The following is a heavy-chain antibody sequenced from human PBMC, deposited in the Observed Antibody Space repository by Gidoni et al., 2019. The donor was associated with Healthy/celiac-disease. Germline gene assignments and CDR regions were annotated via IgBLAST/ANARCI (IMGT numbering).Heavy chain of an antibody. CDR3: ARAGGSPVGAFDI. CDR1: GFPFSSYG. V-gene: IGHV3-33*01. Sequence: QVQLVESGGGVVQPGRSLRLSCAASGFPFSSYGMHWVRQAPGKGLEWVAVIWYDGSNKYYADSVKGRFTISRDNSKNTLYLQMNSLRAEDTAVYYCARAGGSPVGAFDIWGQGTMVTVSS. CDR2: IWYDGSNK. D-gene: IGHD1-26*01. J-gene: IGHJ3*02.